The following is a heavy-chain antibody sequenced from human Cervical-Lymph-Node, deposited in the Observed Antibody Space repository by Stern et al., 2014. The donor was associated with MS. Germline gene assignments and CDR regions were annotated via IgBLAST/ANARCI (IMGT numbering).Heavy chain of an antibody. J-gene: IGHJ4*02. CDR3: VSSMAI. V-gene: IGHV3-23*04. CDR1: GFNFNNYV. CDR2: ISGDGDRI. Sequence: EVPLVESGGRLEQPWGSLTLSCAASGFNFNNYVMTWVLHTPGKELQWVSSISGDGDRIHYTDSVKGRFIISRDNSKNTLSLQMNSLRVDDTALYYCVSSMAIWGQGTLVTVSS. D-gene: IGHD5-24*01.